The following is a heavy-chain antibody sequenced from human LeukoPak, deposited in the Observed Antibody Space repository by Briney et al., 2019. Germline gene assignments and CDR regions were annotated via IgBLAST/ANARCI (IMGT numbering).Heavy chain of an antibody. Sequence: WGSLRLSCAASGFTFTNYAMSWVRQAPGKGLEWVSSINGDGGSTYYADSVKGRFTISRDNSKNTPYLQMNSLRAEDTAVYYCAKYYYDGDTYSFDYWGQGTLVTVSS. V-gene: IGHV3-23*01. CDR2: INGDGGST. CDR1: GFTFTNYA. CDR3: AKYYYDGDTYSFDY. J-gene: IGHJ4*02. D-gene: IGHD3-22*01.